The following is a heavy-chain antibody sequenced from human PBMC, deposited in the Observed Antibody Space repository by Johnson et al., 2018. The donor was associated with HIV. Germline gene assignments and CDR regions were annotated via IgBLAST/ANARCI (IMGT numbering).Heavy chain of an antibody. CDR2: ISYDGSNK. Sequence: QVQLVESGGGLVQPGESLRLSCGASGFTFSSYGMHWVRQVPGKGLEWVAVISYDGSNKYYADSVKGRFTISRDNSKNTLYLQMNSLRADDTAVYYCATDGPCSTSLYCTFDIWGQGTMVTVSS. J-gene: IGHJ3*02. CDR1: GFTFSSYG. D-gene: IGHD2-2*01. V-gene: IGHV3-30*03. CDR3: ATDGPCSTSLYCTFDI.